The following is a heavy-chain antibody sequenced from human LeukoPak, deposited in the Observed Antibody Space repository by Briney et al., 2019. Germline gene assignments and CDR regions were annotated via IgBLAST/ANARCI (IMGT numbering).Heavy chain of an antibody. J-gene: IGHJ4*02. CDR3: ARGRLGTEPLFDY. V-gene: IGHV1-69*13. Sequence: SVKVSCKASGGTFSSYLFTWMRQAPGQGLEWMGGINPIFGSTYYAQNFQGRVTITADDSTSTAYLGLSSLRSDDTAIYSCARGRLGTEPLFDYWGQGTLVTVSS. CDR2: INPIFGST. CDR1: GGTFSSYL. D-gene: IGHD1-14*01.